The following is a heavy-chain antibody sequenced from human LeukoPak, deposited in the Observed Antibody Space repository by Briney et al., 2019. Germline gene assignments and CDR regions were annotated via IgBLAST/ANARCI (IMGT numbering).Heavy chain of an antibody. D-gene: IGHD6-19*01. CDR1: GGSISNISYY. J-gene: IGHJ4*02. Sequence: KPSETLPLTCTVSGGSISNISYYWGWIRQTPGKGLEWIGSIYYSGGTNYNPSLKSRLTISVDTSKNHFSLKLSSVTAADAAVYYCATLRTSGWYFDYWGQGTLVTVSS. CDR2: IYYSGGT. CDR3: ATLRTSGWYFDY. V-gene: IGHV4-39*02.